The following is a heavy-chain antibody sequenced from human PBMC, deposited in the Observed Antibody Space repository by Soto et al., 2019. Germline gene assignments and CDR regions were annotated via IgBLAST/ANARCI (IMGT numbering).Heavy chain of an antibody. CDR1: GYTFTSYD. Sequence: QVQLVQSEAEVKKPGASVRVSCKTSGYTFTSYDINWVRQATGQGLEWMGWMNPNSGYSGHTQKFQGRVTMTRDTSISTAYMELSSLRSEDTAVYYCARTDGDLDYWGQGTLVTVSS. J-gene: IGHJ4*02. V-gene: IGHV1-8*01. D-gene: IGHD4-17*01. CDR2: MNPNSGYS. CDR3: ARTDGDLDY.